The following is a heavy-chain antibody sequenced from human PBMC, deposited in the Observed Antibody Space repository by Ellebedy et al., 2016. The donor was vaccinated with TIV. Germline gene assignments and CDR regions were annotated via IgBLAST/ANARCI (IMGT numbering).Heavy chain of an antibody. CDR3: ARHHSSGWYVSGYFDY. CDR2: IYPGDSDT. D-gene: IGHD6-19*01. V-gene: IGHV5-51*01. J-gene: IGHJ4*02. CDR1: GYSFTSYW. Sequence: GESLKISCKGSGYSFTSYWIGWVRQMPGKGLEWMGIIYPGDSDTRYSPSFQGQVTISADKSISTAYLQWSSLKASDTAMYYCARHHSSGWYVSGYFDYWGQGTLVTVSS.